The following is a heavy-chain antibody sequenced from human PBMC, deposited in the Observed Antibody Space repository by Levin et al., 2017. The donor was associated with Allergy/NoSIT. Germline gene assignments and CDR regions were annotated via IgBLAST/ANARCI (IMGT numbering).Heavy chain of an antibody. D-gene: IGHD4/OR15-4a*01. J-gene: IGHJ6*03. Sequence: GGSLRLSCAASGFTVSSNYMSWVRQAPGKGLEWVSLIYRGGTTYYADSVKGRFTISRDNSNNTLYLQMNSLRAEDTAVYYCARRDYGFGTYYMDVWGKGTTVTVAS. V-gene: IGHV3-66*01. CDR3: ARRDYGFGTYYMDV. CDR2: IYRGGTT. CDR1: GFTVSSNY.